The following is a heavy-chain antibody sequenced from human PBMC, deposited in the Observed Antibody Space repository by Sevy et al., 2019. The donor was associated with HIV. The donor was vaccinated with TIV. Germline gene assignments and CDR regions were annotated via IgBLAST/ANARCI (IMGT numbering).Heavy chain of an antibody. Sequence: VGSLRLSCAASGFTFSSYWMTWVRQAPGQGLEWVANIYQDGSKKYYVDSVKGRFTISRDNAKNSLYLQMNSLRAEDMAVYYCARSIAVAGPDYWGQGTLVTVSS. V-gene: IGHV3-7*01. J-gene: IGHJ4*02. D-gene: IGHD6-13*01. CDR3: ARSIAVAGPDY. CDR2: IYQDGSKK. CDR1: GFTFSSYW.